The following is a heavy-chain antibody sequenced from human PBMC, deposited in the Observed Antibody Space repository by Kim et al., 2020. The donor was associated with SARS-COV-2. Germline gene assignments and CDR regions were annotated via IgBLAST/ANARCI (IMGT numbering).Heavy chain of an antibody. CDR1: GYTFTSYG. V-gene: IGHV1-18*04. CDR2: ISAYNGNT. Sequence: ASVKVSCKASGYTFTSYGISWVRQAPGQGLEWMGWISAYNGNTNYAQKLQGRVTMTTDTSTSTAYMELRSLRSDDTAVYYCARDNDLYYYDSSGYFYWGQGTLVTVSS. CDR3: ARDNDLYYYDSSGYFY. D-gene: IGHD3-22*01. J-gene: IGHJ4*02.